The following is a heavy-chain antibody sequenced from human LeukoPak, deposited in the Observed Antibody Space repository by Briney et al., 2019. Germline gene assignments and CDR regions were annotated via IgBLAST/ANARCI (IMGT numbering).Heavy chain of an antibody. CDR1: GGTFSSYA. CDR2: IIPIFGTA. J-gene: IGHJ6*03. D-gene: IGHD3-10*01. V-gene: IGHV1-69*05. Sequence: ASVKVSFKASGGTFSSYAISWVRQAPGQGLEWMGGIIPIFGTANYAQKFQGRVTITTDESTSTAYMELSSLRSEDTAVYYCARGRLLWFGESTTNYYYYMDVWGKGTTVTVSS. CDR3: ARGRLLWFGESTTNYYYYMDV.